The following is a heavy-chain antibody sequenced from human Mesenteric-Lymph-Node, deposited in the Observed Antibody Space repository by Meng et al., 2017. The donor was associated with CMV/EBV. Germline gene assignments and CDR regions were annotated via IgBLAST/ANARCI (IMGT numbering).Heavy chain of an antibody. CDR3: ARGGDTYYDFWSDARIYGMDV. J-gene: IGHJ6*02. Sequence: ASVKVSCKASGYTFTSYDINWVRQATGQGLERMAWMNPNSGNTGYAQKFQGRVTISRNTSTSTAYMELSNLRSEDTAVYYCARGGDTYYDFWSDARIYGMDVWGQGTTVTVSS. CDR2: MNPNSGNT. D-gene: IGHD3-3*01. V-gene: IGHV1-8*03. CDR1: GYTFTSYD.